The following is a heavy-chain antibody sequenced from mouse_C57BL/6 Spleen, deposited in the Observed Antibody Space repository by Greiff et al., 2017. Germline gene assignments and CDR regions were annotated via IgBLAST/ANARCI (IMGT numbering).Heavy chain of an antibody. D-gene: IGHD2-4*01. Sequence: EVQLQQSGPELVKPGASVKMSCKASGYTFTDYNMTWVKQSHGKSLEWIGDINPKNGGTSYNQKFKGKATLTVNKSSSTAYMELSSLTAEDSAVYYCARKGVYDYDFDYWGQGTTLTVSS. J-gene: IGHJ2*01. V-gene: IGHV1-22*01. CDR3: ARKGVYDYDFDY. CDR2: INPKNGGT. CDR1: GYTFTDYN.